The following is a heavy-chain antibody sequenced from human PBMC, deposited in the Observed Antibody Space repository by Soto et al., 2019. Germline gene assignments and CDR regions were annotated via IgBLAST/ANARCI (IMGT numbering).Heavy chain of an antibody. CDR3: ARERSSSDAFDI. Sequence: QVQLVESGGGVVQPGRSLRLSCAASGFTFSSYGMHWVRQAPGKGLEWVAVIWYDGSNKYYADSVKGRFTISRDNSKNTLDLQMNSLRAEDTAVYYCARERSSSDAFDIWGQGTMVTVSS. J-gene: IGHJ3*02. V-gene: IGHV3-33*01. CDR1: GFTFSSYG. CDR2: IWYDGSNK. D-gene: IGHD6-13*01.